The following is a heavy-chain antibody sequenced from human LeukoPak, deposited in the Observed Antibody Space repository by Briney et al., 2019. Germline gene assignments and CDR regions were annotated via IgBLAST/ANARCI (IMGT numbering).Heavy chain of an antibody. CDR1: GGSISSSSYY. V-gene: IGHV4-39*07. J-gene: IGHJ4*02. D-gene: IGHD2-8*02. Sequence: SETLSLTCTVSGGSISSSSYYWGWIRQPPGKGLEWIGSIYYSGSTYYNPSLKSRVTISVDTSKNQFSLKLSSVTAADTAVYYCARGHSTLVYWGQGTLVTVSS. CDR3: ARGHSTLVY. CDR2: IYYSGST.